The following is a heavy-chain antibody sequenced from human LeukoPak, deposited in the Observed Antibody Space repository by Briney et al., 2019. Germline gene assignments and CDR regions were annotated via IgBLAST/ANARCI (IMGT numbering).Heavy chain of an antibody. CDR2: TSYGGST. J-gene: IGHJ4*02. Sequence: PSETLSLTCTVSGGSISSSSYYWGWIRQPPGKGLEWIVSTSYGGSTYYNPSLKSRVTTSVDTSKNQFSLKVSSVTAADTAVYYCVRDTYYPDSSLYQLDYWGQGTLVTVSS. V-gene: IGHV4-39*07. CDR1: GGSISSSSYY. CDR3: VRDTYYPDSSLYQLDY. D-gene: IGHD3-22*01.